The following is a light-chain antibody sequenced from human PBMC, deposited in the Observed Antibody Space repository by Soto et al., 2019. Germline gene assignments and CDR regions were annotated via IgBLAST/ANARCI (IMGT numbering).Light chain of an antibody. CDR3: QQRTNWPPLT. Sequence: EIVLTPSPATLSLSPVERATLSCRASQSINRHLAWYRQKPGQAPRLLIYDASNRATGIPARFSGSGSGTDFTLTISSLEPEDFAVYFCQQRTNWPPLTFGGGTKVDIK. V-gene: IGKV3-11*01. J-gene: IGKJ4*01. CDR2: DAS. CDR1: QSINRH.